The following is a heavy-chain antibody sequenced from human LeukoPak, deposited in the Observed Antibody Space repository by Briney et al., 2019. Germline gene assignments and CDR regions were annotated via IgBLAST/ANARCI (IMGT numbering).Heavy chain of an antibody. CDR1: GFTFTSSA. J-gene: IGHJ6*02. V-gene: IGHV1-58*02. Sequence: SVKVSCKASGFTFTSSAMQWVRQARGQHLEWIGWIVVGSGNTNYAQKFQERVTITRDMSTSTAYMELSSLRSEDTAVYYCAALGGSGSYYYYYGMDVWGQGTTVTVSS. CDR3: AALGGSGSYYYYYGMDV. D-gene: IGHD3-10*01. CDR2: IVVGSGNT.